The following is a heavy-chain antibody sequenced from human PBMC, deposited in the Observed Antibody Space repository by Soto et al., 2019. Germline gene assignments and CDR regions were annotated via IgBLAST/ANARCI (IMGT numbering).Heavy chain of an antibody. CDR3: ARVLTRMNFDY. CDR1: GFTFSSYS. Sequence: EVQLVESGGGLVKPGGSLRLSCAASGFTFSSYSMNWVRQAPGKGLEWVSSISSSSSYIYYADSVKGRFTIARDNAKNSLYLQMNSLRAEDTAVYDCARVLTRMNFDYWGQGTLVTVSS. J-gene: IGHJ4*02. V-gene: IGHV3-21*01. CDR2: ISSSSSYI.